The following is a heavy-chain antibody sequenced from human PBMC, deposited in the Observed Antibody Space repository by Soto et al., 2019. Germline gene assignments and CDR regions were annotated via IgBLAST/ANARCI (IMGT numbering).Heavy chain of an antibody. CDR2: IFSNGSP. CDR1: GVSLKTYY. CDR3: AGVAGISYYNHMDV. D-gene: IGHD1-20*01. Sequence: QVHLQESGPGLVRPSETLSLTCTVSGVSLKTYYWSWIRLPPGGGLEWIGYIFSNGSPNYNPSLRSRVTMSVETANSQFSLNMSSVTAADPAVYYCAGVAGISYYNHMDVWGKGTTVTVCS. V-gene: IGHV4-59*01. J-gene: IGHJ6*03.